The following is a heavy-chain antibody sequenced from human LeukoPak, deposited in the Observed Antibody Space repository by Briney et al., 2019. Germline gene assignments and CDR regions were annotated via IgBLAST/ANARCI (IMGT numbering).Heavy chain of an antibody. Sequence: GGSLRLSCVASGFTFNKYWMNWVRQAPGQGLEWVATMRHDGVAKDHVDSVKGRFTISRDNAKNSLYLQMNSLRAEDTALYYCAKDIGDYDSSGPYWGQGTLVTVSS. J-gene: IGHJ4*02. D-gene: IGHD3-22*01. V-gene: IGHV3-7*03. CDR3: AKDIGDYDSSGPY. CDR1: GFTFNKYW. CDR2: MRHDGVAK.